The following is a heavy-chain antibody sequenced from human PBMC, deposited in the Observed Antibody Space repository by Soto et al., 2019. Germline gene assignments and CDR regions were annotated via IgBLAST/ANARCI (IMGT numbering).Heavy chain of an antibody. CDR3: ARREVAVNP. J-gene: IGHJ5*02. CDR1: GGSISSSSYY. D-gene: IGHD6-19*01. V-gene: IGHV4-39*01. CDR2: IYYSGST. Sequence: SETLSLTCTVSGGSISSSSYYWGWIRQPPGKGLEWIGSIYYSGSTYYNPSLKSRVTISVDTSKNQFSLKLSSVTAADTAVYYCARREVAVNPWGQGTLVTVSS.